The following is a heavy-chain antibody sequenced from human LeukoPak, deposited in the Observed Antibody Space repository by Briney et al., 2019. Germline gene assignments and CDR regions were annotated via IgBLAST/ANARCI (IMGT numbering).Heavy chain of an antibody. CDR1: GFTFSSYG. CDR2: IWYDGSNK. V-gene: IGHV3-33*01. Sequence: PGGSLRLSCAASGFTFSSYGMHWVRQAPGKGLEWVAIIWYDGSNKYYTDSVKGRFTTSRDNSKNTLYLQMNSLRVEDTAVYYCARAVYGVQACFDFWGQGTLVTVSS. J-gene: IGHJ4*02. CDR3: ARAVYGVQACFDF. D-gene: IGHD4-17*01.